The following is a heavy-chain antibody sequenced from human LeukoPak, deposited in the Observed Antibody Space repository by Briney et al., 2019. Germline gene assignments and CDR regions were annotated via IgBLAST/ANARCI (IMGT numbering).Heavy chain of an antibody. CDR1: GGSNSSSSYY. Sequence: SETLSLTCTVSGGSNSSSSYYWGWIRQPPGKGLEWIGSIYYSGSTYYNPSLKSRVTISVDTSKNQFSLKLSSVTAADTAVYYCARPTMPYYYGSGSYDYWGQGTLVTVSS. CDR3: ARPTMPYYYGSGSYDY. V-gene: IGHV4-39*01. D-gene: IGHD3-10*01. J-gene: IGHJ4*02. CDR2: IYYSGST.